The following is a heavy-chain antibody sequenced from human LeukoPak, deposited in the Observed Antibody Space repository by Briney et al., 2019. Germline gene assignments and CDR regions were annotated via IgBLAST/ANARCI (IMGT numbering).Heavy chain of an antibody. Sequence: SETLSLTCTVSGGSINSSNYYWGWIRQPPGKGLEWIGSIYYSGSTYYNPSLKSRVTISVDTSKNQFSLKLSSVTAADTAVYYCARVQTPSGSGSYSFDYWGQGTLVTVSS. V-gene: IGHV4-39*07. CDR1: GGSINSSNYY. D-gene: IGHD3-10*01. J-gene: IGHJ4*02. CDR3: ARVQTPSGSGSYSFDY. CDR2: IYYSGST.